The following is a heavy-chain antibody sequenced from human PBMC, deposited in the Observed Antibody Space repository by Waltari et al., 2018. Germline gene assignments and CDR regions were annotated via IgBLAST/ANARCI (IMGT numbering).Heavy chain of an antibody. V-gene: IGHV4-34*01. CDR1: GGSFSGYY. CDR2: INHSGST. Sequence: QVQLQQWGAGLLKPSETLSLTCAVYGGSFSGYYWSWIRQPPGKGLEWIGEINHSGSTNYNPSLKRRVTISVDTSKNQFSRKLSSVTAADTAVYYCARQTYNYDILTGRGWYFDLWGRGTLVTVSS. CDR3: ARQTYNYDILTGRGWYFDL. D-gene: IGHD3-9*01. J-gene: IGHJ2*01.